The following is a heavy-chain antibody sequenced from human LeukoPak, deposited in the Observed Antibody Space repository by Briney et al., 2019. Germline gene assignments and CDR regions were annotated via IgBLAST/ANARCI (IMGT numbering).Heavy chain of an antibody. V-gene: IGHV4-38-2*02. CDR3: AGKYYYDTSGYFYVDY. D-gene: IGHD3-22*01. J-gene: IGHJ4*02. CDR1: GYSINSGYY. CDR2: IYHSGST. Sequence: SETLSLTCTVSGYSINSGYYWGWIRQSPGKGLEWIGSIYHSGSTYYNPSLKSRVTISVDTSKNQFSLKLRSVTAADTAVYYCAGKYYYDTSGYFYVDYWGQGTLVTVSS.